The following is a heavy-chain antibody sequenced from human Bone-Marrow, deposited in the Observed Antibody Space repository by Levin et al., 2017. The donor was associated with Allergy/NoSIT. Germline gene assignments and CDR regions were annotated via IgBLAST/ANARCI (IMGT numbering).Heavy chain of an antibody. CDR1: GFILDDYA. D-gene: IGHD3-9*01. V-gene: IGHV3-9*01. CDR2: ISWNSGRI. CDR3: AKDLIRRFDYYGMDV. Sequence: GGSLRLSCAASGFILDDYAMHWVRQVPGKGLEWVSTISWNSGRIGYADSVKGRFTISRDNAKNSLYLQMNSLRAEDTALYYCAKDLIRRFDYYGMDVWGQGTTVTVSS. J-gene: IGHJ6*02.